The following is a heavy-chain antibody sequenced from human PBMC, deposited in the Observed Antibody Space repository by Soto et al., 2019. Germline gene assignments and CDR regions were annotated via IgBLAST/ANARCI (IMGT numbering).Heavy chain of an antibody. CDR1: GGSFSGYY. Sequence: SETLSLTCAVYGGSFSGYYWSWIRQPPGKGLEWIGEINHSGSTNYNPSLKSRVTISVDTSKNQFSLKLSSVTAADTAVYYCARDAKGLIRYFDWLSRGNWFDPWGQGTLVTVSS. V-gene: IGHV4-34*01. CDR2: INHSGST. CDR3: ARDAKGLIRYFDWLSRGNWFDP. J-gene: IGHJ5*02. D-gene: IGHD3-9*01.